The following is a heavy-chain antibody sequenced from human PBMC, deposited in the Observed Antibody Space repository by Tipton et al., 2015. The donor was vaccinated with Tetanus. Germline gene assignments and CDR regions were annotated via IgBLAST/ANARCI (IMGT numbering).Heavy chain of an antibody. Sequence: TLSLTCTVSGGSITPYYWSWIRQSSGKGLEWIGYIYHSGSTNYNPSLKSRVTMSVDTSKNQFSLKLSSVTAADTAVYYCARGVWFGPGPKYYFDYWGQGTLVTVSS. J-gene: IGHJ4*02. D-gene: IGHD3-10*01. CDR2: IYHSGST. CDR1: GGSITPYY. V-gene: IGHV4-59*12. CDR3: ARGVWFGPGPKYYFDY.